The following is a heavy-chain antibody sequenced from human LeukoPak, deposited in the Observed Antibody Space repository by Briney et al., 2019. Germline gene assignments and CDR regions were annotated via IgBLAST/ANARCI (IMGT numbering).Heavy chain of an antibody. V-gene: IGHV3-23*01. Sequence: GGSLRLSCAASGFTFSSYAMSWVRQAPGKGLEWVSAISISGDSTYYADSVKGRFTSSRDNSKNTLYLQMNSLRAEDTAVYYCAKDVARGSPRGGDYWGQGTLVTVSS. J-gene: IGHJ4*02. CDR2: ISISGDST. CDR1: GFTFSSYA. CDR3: AKDVARGSPRGGDY. D-gene: IGHD2-15*01.